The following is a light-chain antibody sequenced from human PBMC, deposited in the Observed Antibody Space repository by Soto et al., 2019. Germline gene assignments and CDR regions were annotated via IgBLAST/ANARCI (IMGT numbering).Light chain of an antibody. V-gene: IGKV3-15*01. CDR3: QQYNRWPLT. CDR2: DAS. Sequence: EIVMTQSPATLSVSPGERATLSCRASQSVSSNLAWYQQKPGQAPRLLIYDASSRATGIPARFSGSGSATEFTLTISSLQSEDFAVYFCQQYNRWPLTFGQGTKVDIK. CDR1: QSVSSN. J-gene: IGKJ1*01.